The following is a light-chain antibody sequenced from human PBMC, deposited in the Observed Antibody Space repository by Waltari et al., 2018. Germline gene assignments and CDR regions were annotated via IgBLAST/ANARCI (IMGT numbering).Light chain of an antibody. Sequence: DIQMTQSPSSVSASVGDRVTITFRASQGISSGLSWYQQKPGKAPKLLIYDASSLQSWVPSRFSGSGSGTDFTLTISSLQPEDFATYYCQQANSFPWTFGQGTKVEIK. CDR2: DAS. CDR3: QQANSFPWT. CDR1: QGISSG. J-gene: IGKJ1*01. V-gene: IGKV1-12*01.